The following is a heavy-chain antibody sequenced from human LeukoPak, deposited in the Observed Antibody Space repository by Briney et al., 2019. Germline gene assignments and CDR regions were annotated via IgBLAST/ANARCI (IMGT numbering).Heavy chain of an antibody. CDR1: GCSISNYY. Sequence: SETLSLTCTASGCSISNYYCSWIRPPPGKGLEWIGYIYYSGSTNYNPSLKRRLTISVDTSKNQFSLKLSSVTDADTAVYYCARHEYSSSFWFDPWGQGTLVTVSS. CDR2: IYYSGST. D-gene: IGHD6-6*01. V-gene: IGHV4-59*08. J-gene: IGHJ5*02. CDR3: ARHEYSSSFWFDP.